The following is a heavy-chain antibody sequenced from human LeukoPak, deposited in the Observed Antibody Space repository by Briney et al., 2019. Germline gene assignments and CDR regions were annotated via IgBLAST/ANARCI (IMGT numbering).Heavy chain of an antibody. CDR2: IRSNSYGGTT. D-gene: IGHD3-10*01. V-gene: IGHV3-49*03. CDR3: TREIGVTIRGLIFYYLDY. Sequence: PGGSLRLSCAASGFTFGDYAMHWFRQAPGKGLEWIGLIRSNSYGGTTEYAASMKGRFTISRDDSKSIAYLLVDSLRTEDTAIYYCTREIGVTIRGLIFYYLDYWGQGSLVTVSS. CDR1: GFTFGDYA. J-gene: IGHJ4*02.